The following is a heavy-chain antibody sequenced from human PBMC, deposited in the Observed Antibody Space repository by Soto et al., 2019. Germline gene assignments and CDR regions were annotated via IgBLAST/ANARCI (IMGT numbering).Heavy chain of an antibody. J-gene: IGHJ4*02. CDR3: ARDTGGIAVD. Sequence: SETLSLTCAVYGGSFSGYYWSWIRQPPGKGLEWIGEINHSGSTNYNPSLKSRVTISVDTSKNQFSLKLSSVTAADTAVYYCARDTGGIAVDWGQGTLVTVSS. V-gene: IGHV4-34*01. D-gene: IGHD6-19*01. CDR2: INHSGST. CDR1: GGSFSGYY.